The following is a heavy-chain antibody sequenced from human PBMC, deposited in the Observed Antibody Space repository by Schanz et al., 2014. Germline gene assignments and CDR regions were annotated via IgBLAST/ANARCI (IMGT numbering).Heavy chain of an antibody. CDR2: VNPSVRGT. CDR1: GGTFSSFG. V-gene: IGHV1-46*03. CDR3: AGAFDSSGYYFDY. J-gene: IGHJ4*02. Sequence: VQLEHSGAEVKKLGSSVKVSCKASGGTFSSFGINWVRQAPGQGLEWMGIVNPSVRGTHFAREFQGRVTVTSDTSTSTVYMELSGLRSEDTAVYYCAGAFDSSGYYFDYWGQGTLVTVSS. D-gene: IGHD3-22*01.